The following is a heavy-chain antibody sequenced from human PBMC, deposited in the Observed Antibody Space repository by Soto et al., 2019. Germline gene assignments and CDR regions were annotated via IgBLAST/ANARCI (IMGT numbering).Heavy chain of an antibody. V-gene: IGHV4-30-4*02. D-gene: IGHD3-3*01. CDR2: IYYSGST. Sequence: SETLSLTCTVSGGSISSGDYYWGWIRQPPGRGLEWIGYIYYSGSTYYNPSLKSRVTISVDTSKSQFSLKLSSVTAADTAVYYCAGGSPPGGYYTPDAFDIWGQGTMVTVSS. J-gene: IGHJ3*02. CDR3: AGGSPPGGYYTPDAFDI. CDR1: GGSISSGDYY.